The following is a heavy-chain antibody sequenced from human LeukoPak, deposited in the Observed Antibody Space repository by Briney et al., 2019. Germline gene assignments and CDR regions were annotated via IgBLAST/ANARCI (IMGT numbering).Heavy chain of an antibody. J-gene: IGHJ1*01. CDR2: INQEASRT. V-gene: IGHV3-7*03. CDR1: GFTFRSYW. D-gene: IGHD3-22*01. CDR3: AIMHGYYDGTGYWVQ. Sequence: GGSLRLSCAASGFTFRSYWMSWVRQAPGKGLEWLGHINQEASRTGHADSVKGRFTISRDNSRNLLYLHMSSLRAEDTAVYYCAIMHGYYDGTGYWVQWGQGTLVTVSS.